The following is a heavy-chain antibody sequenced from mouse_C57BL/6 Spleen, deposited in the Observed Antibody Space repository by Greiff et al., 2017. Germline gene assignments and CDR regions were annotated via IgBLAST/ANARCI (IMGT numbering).Heavy chain of an antibody. CDR3: ARDYGGGFAY. D-gene: IGHD1-1*01. CDR1: GYSITSGYY. V-gene: IGHV3-6*01. Sequence: EVKLMESGPGLVKPSQSLSLTCSVTGYSITSGYYWNWIRQFPGNKLEWMGYISYDGSNNYNPSLKNRISITRDTSKNQFFLKLNSVTTEDTATYYCARDYGGGFAYWGQGTLVTVSA. CDR2: ISYDGSN. J-gene: IGHJ3*01.